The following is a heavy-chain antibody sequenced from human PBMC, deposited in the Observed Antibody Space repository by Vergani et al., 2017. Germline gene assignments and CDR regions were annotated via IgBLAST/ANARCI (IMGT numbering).Heavy chain of an antibody. D-gene: IGHD2-2*01. CDR3: ATQGYCSSTSCYPRGNYYYYYMDV. J-gene: IGHJ6*03. CDR1: GFTFSDYY. V-gene: IGHV3-11*01. Sequence: QVQLVESGGGLVKPGGSLRLSCAASGFTFSDYYMSWIRQAPGKGLEWVSYISSSGSTIYYADSVKGRFTISRDNAKNSQYLQMNSLRAEDTAVYYCATQGYCSSTSCYPRGNYYYYYMDVWGKGTTVTVSS. CDR2: ISSSGSTI.